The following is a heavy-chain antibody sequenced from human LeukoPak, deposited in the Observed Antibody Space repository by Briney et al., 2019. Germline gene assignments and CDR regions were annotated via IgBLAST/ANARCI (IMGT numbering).Heavy chain of an antibody. CDR3: ARADGGSYLFDY. D-gene: IGHD1-26*01. J-gene: IGHJ4*02. V-gene: IGHV1-69*13. CDR2: IIPIFGTA. CDR1: GYTFTSYY. Sequence: SVKVSCKASGYTFTSYYMHWVRQAPGQGLEWMGGIIPIFGTANYAQKFQGRVTITADESTSTAYMELSSLRSEDTAAYYCARADGGSYLFDYWGQGTLVTVSS.